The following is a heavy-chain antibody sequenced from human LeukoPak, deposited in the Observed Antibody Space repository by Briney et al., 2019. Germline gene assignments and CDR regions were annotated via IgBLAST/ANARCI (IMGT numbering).Heavy chain of an antibody. J-gene: IGHJ6*02. CDR1: GGSFSGYY. V-gene: IGHV4-34*01. CDR2: INHSGST. Sequence: SETLSLTCAVYGGSFSGYYWSWIRQPPGKGLEWIGEINHSGSTNYNPSLKSRDTISVDTSKNQFSLKLSSVTAADTAVYYCARGPGAYVLSRRYGMDVWGQGTTVTVSS. D-gene: IGHD1-14*01. CDR3: ARGPGAYVLSRRYGMDV.